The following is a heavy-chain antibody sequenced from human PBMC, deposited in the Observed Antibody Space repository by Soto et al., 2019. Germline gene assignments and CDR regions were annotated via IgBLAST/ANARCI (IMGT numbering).Heavy chain of an antibody. CDR1: GGSISSGGYY. Sequence: PSETLSLTCTVSGGSISSGGYYWSWIRQHPGKGLEWIGYIYYSGSTYYNPSLKSRVTISVDTSKSQFSLKLSSVTAADTAVYYCARVFVGDRAIQIDYWGQGTLVTVSS. J-gene: IGHJ4*02. CDR3: ARVFVGDRAIQIDY. V-gene: IGHV4-31*03. D-gene: IGHD5-18*01. CDR2: IYYSGST.